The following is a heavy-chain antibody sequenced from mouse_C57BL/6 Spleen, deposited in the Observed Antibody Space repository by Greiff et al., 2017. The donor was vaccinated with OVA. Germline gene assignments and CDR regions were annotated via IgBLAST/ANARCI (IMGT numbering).Heavy chain of an antibody. Sequence: QVQLKQPGTELVKPGASVKLSCKASGYTFTSYWMHWVKQRPGQGLEWIGNINPSNGGTNYNEKFKSKATLTVDKSSSTAYMQLSSLTSEDSAVYYCARSGDYYGNYYAMDYWGQGTSVTVSS. V-gene: IGHV1-53*01. CDR3: ARSGDYYGNYYAMDY. CDR2: INPSNGGT. J-gene: IGHJ4*01. D-gene: IGHD2-1*01. CDR1: GYTFTSYW.